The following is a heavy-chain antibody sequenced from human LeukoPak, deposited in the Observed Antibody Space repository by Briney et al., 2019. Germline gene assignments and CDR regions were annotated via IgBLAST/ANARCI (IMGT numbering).Heavy chain of an antibody. J-gene: IGHJ4*02. CDR1: GGSTRSYY. V-gene: IGHV4-4*07. CDR3: AREGGPGGDYGSIDS. CDR2: MYTSGST. D-gene: IGHD4-17*01. Sequence: PSETLSLTCSVSGGSTRSYYWSWIRQPAGKQPEWIGRMYTSGSTYYNPSLKSRVTMSADTSKNQFSLKLTSVTAADTSVYYCAREGGPGGDYGSIDSWGQGTLVTVSS.